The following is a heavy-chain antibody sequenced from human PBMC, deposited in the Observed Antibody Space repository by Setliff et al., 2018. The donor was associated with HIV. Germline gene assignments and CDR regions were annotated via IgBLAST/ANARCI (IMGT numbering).Heavy chain of an antibody. J-gene: IGHJ3*01. CDR2: IKQDGSEK. V-gene: IGHV3-7*01. CDR1: GFTFSHYY. D-gene: IGHD2-21*02. Sequence: PGGSLRLSCAASGFTFSHYYMSWIRQAPGKGLEWVANIKQDGSEKYYVDSVKGRFTISRDNAENSLYLQMNSLRAEDTAVYYCARDDGSVVVTAQCRFDFWGQGTMVTVSS. CDR3: ARDDGSVVVTAQCRFDF.